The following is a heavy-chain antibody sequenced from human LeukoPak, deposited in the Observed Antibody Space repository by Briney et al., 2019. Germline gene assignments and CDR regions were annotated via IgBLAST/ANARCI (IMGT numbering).Heavy chain of an antibody. D-gene: IGHD4-17*01. Sequence: GGSLRLSCAASGFIFGSYAMTWVRQAPGKGLEWVSSSGSTTDYSDSVKGRFTISRDNSKNTLYLQMNSLSAEDTAVYYCTRDSSYGDYSTAFDYWGQGALVTVSS. J-gene: IGHJ4*02. CDR1: GFIFGSYA. CDR2: SGSTT. V-gene: IGHV3-23*01. CDR3: TRDSSYGDYSTAFDY.